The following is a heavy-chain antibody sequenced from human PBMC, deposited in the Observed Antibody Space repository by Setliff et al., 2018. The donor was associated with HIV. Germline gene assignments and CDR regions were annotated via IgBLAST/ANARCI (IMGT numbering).Heavy chain of an antibody. D-gene: IGHD5-18*01. CDR1: GYTFTNYG. Sequence: GASVKVSCKASGYTFTNYGISWVRQAPGQGLEWMGWISAYNGNTNYAQKLQGRVTMTTDTSTSTAYMELRSLRSDDTAVYYCARGDTPMVIWGDYFDYWGQGTLVTVSS. V-gene: IGHV1-18*01. CDR3: ARGDTPMVIWGDYFDY. J-gene: IGHJ4*02. CDR2: ISAYNGNT.